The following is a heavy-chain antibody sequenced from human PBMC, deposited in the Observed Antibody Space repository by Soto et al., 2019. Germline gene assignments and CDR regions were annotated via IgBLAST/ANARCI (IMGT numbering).Heavy chain of an antibody. CDR1: GFTFSSYS. J-gene: IGHJ6*02. CDR3: ARDPDSSGYGEYYYYGMDV. D-gene: IGHD3-22*01. V-gene: IGHV3-21*01. Sequence: GGSLRLSCAASGFTFSSYSMNWVRQAPGKGLEWVSSISSSSSYIYYADSVKGRFTISRDNAKNSLYLQMNSLRAKDTAVYYCARDPDSSGYGEYYYYGMDVWGQGTTVTVSS. CDR2: ISSSSSYI.